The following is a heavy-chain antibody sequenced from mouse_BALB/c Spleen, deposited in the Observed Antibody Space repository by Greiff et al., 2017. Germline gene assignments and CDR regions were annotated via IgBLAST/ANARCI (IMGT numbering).Heavy chain of an antibody. Sequence: EVQVVESGGGLVQPGGSRKLSCAASGFTFSSFGMHWVRQAPEKGLEWVAYISSGSSTIYYADTVKGRFTISRDNPKNTLYLQMTSLRSEDTAMYYCARGWDGFAYWGQGTLVTVSA. V-gene: IGHV5-17*02. CDR1: GFTFSSFG. D-gene: IGHD4-1*01. CDR3: ARGWDGFAY. CDR2: ISSGSSTI. J-gene: IGHJ3*01.